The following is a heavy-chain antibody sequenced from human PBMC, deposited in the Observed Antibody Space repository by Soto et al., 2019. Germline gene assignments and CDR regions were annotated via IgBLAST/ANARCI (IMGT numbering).Heavy chain of an antibody. D-gene: IGHD3-3*01. J-gene: IGHJ6*02. CDR1: GGTFSSYA. Sequence: QVQLVQSGAEVKKPGSSVKVSCKASGGTFSSYAISWVRQAPGQGLEWMGGIIPIFGTANYAQKFQGRVTITADESTSTAYMELSSLRSEDTAVYYCASRGKTIFGVVITPDYYYYGMDVWGQGTTLTVSS. CDR3: ASRGKTIFGVVITPDYYYYGMDV. CDR2: IIPIFGTA. V-gene: IGHV1-69*01.